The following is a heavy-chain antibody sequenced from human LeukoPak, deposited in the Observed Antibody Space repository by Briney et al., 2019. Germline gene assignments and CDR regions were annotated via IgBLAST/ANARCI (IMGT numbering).Heavy chain of an antibody. CDR3: ARHRRGVAAADF. CDR2: IYYSGST. CDR1: GGSISSYY. Sequence: SETLSLTCTVSGGSISSYYWSWIRQPAGKGLEWIGDIYYSGSTNYNPSLKSRVTISVDTSQNQFSLKLTSVTAADTAVYYCARHRRGVAAADFWGQGTLVTVSS. J-gene: IGHJ4*02. D-gene: IGHD6-13*01. V-gene: IGHV4-59*08.